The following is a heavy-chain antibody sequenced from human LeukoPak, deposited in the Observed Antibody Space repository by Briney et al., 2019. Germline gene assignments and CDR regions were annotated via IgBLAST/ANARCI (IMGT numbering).Heavy chain of an antibody. V-gene: IGHV1-2*02. Sequence: ASVKVSCKASGGTFSNYAISWVRQAPGQGLEWMGWINPNSGGTYYAQKFQGRVSMTRDTSISTAYMELSSLGSDDTAVYYCYYRVSSGYLTWGQGTLVAVSS. CDR2: INPNSGGT. CDR3: YYRVSSGYLT. CDR1: GGTFSNYA. J-gene: IGHJ4*02. D-gene: IGHD3-22*01.